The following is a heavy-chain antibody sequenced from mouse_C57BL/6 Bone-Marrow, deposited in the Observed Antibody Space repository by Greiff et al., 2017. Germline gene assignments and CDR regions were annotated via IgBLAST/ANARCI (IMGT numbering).Heavy chain of an antibody. V-gene: IGHV3-6*01. CDR1: GYSITSGYY. CDR3: ASSNYYGSSYWYFDV. Sequence: EVKLQESGPGLVKPSQSLSLTCSVTGYSITSGYYWNWIRQFPGNKLEWMGYISYDGSNNYNPSLKNRISITRDTSKNQFFLKLNSVTTEDTATYYCASSNYYGSSYWYFDVWGTGTTVTVSS. J-gene: IGHJ1*03. CDR2: ISYDGSN. D-gene: IGHD1-1*01.